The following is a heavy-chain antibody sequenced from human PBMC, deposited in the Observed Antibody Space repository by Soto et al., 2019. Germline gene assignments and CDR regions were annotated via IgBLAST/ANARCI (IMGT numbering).Heavy chain of an antibody. Sequence: SVKVSCKASGGTFSSYAISWVRQAPGQGLEWMGGIIPIFGTANYAQKFQGRVTITADESTSTAYMELSSLRSEDTAVYYCARAPIGPYDILTGPFDYWGQGTLVTVSS. J-gene: IGHJ4*02. CDR2: IIPIFGTA. CDR1: GGTFSSYA. CDR3: ARAPIGPYDILTGPFDY. V-gene: IGHV1-69*13. D-gene: IGHD3-9*01.